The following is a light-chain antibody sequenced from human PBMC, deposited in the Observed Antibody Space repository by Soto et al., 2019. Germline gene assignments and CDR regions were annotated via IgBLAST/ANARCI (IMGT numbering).Light chain of an antibody. J-gene: IGLJ3*02. V-gene: IGLV1-44*01. Sequence: QSALTQPPSASATPGQRVSSSCSGSSSNIGKNAVKWYQQFPGTAPKLLIHSDDQRPSGVPDRFSGSKSGTSASLTISGLQSEDEAHYYCGAWDDSLSGLVFGGGTKVTVL. CDR1: SSNIGKNA. CDR2: SDD. CDR3: GAWDDSLSGLV.